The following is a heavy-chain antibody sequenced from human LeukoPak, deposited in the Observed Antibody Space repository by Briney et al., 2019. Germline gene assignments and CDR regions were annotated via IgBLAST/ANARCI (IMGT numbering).Heavy chain of an antibody. CDR3: ARDGSGWYGNWYFDL. CDR1: GFTFSSYW. D-gene: IGHD6-19*01. V-gene: IGHV3-7*03. J-gene: IGHJ2*01. Sequence: GGSLRLSCAASGFTFSSYWMSLVRQAPGRGMEWVANIKQDGSEKYYVDSVKGRFIISRDNAKNSLSLQMNSLRAEDTAVYYCARDGSGWYGNWYFDLWGLGTLVTVSS. CDR2: IKQDGSEK.